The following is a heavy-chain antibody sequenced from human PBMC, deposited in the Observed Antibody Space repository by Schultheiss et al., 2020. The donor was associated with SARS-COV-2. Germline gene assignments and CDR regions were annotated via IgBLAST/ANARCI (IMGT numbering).Heavy chain of an antibody. CDR2: IWYDGSNK. D-gene: IGHD3-22*01. Sequence: SCAASGFTFSSYGMHWVRQAPGKGLEWVAVIWYDGSNKYYADSVKGRFTISRDNSKNTLYLQMNSLRAEDTAVYYCARSYYYDSSGYYEYYFDYWGQGTLVTVSS. J-gene: IGHJ4*02. CDR3: ARSYYYDSSGYYEYYFDY. V-gene: IGHV3-33*01. CDR1: GFTFSSYG.